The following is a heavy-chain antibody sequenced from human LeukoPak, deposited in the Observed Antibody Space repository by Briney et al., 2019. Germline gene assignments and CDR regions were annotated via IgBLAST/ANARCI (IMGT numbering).Heavy chain of an antibody. D-gene: IGHD3-22*01. J-gene: IGHJ3*02. CDR1: GGIFSTYA. CDR2: IIPILHQA. V-gene: IGHV1-69*11. Sequence: SVKVSCKASGGIFSTYAINWVRQAPGQGLEWMGRIIPILHQANYAQKFRDRVTITADESTSTAYMDLSSLRSEDTAVYYCANGRGLDAFEIWGQGTVVTVSS. CDR3: ANGRGLDAFEI.